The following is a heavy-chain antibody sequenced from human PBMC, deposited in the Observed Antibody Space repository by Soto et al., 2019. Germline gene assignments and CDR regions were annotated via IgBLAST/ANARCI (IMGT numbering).Heavy chain of an antibody. CDR2: IYYSGST. Sequence: PSETLSLTCAVSGYSISSSNWWGWIRQPPGKGLEWIGYIYYSGSTYYNPSLKSRVTMSVDTSKNQFSLKLRSVTAVDTAVYYCARSSGYDILTGYPDAFDIWGQGTMVTVSS. D-gene: IGHD3-9*01. CDR1: GYSISSSNW. CDR3: ARSSGYDILTGYPDAFDI. V-gene: IGHV4-28*01. J-gene: IGHJ3*02.